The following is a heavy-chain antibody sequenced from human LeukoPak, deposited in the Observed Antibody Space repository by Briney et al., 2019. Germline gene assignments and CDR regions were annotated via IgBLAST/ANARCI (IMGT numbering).Heavy chain of an antibody. D-gene: IGHD3-9*01. J-gene: IGHJ4*02. CDR1: GYCFTSYC. Sequence: GASVTVSCKASGYCFTSYCSSWVGQDPRQGSEWLGWIRAYNGNRNYAQKPHPKDTMTTITCTSTAHIDLEALRSDDTAVYYCARDSAYDIVTGYSGFDYWGQGTLVTVSS. CDR3: ARDSAYDIVTGYSGFDY. V-gene: IGHV1-18*04. CDR2: IRAYNGNR.